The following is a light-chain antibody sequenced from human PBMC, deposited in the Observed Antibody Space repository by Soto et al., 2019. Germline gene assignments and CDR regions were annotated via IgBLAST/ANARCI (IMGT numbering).Light chain of an antibody. CDR1: QSVSSY. J-gene: IGKJ4*01. CDR3: QQCSKWPLT. CDR2: DAS. Sequence: EIVLTQSPATLSLSPGERATLSCRASQSVSSYLIWYQQKPGQAPRLLIYDASNRATGIPARFSGSGSGTDFTLTISSLEPEDFAVYYCQQCSKWPLTFGGGTKVEIK. V-gene: IGKV3-11*01.